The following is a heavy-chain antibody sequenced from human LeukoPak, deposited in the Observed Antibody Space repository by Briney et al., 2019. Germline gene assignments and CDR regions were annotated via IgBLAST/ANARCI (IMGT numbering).Heavy chain of an antibody. J-gene: IGHJ4*02. CDR3: ARGVPYDSWSGPHYSDY. D-gene: IGHD3-3*01. Sequence: GGSLRLSCAASGFTFSAYAMHWVRQAPGKGLEWVAVISYDGNNEYYADSVKGRFTISRDNSKNTLYLQMNSLRAEDTAVYYCARGVPYDSWSGPHYSDYWGQGTLVTVSS. CDR2: ISYDGNNE. CDR1: GFTFSAYA. V-gene: IGHV3-30*04.